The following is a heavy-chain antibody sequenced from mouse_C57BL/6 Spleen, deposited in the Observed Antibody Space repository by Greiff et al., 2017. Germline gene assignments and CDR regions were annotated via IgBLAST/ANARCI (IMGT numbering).Heavy chain of an antibody. J-gene: IGHJ2*01. CDR2: IRSKSSNYAT. CDR1: GFTFNTYA. CDR3: VREGQNRDGYYSNYFDY. Sequence: VQLKESGGGLVQPKGSLKLSCAASGFTFNTYAMHWVRQAPGKGLEWVARIRSKSSNYATYYADSVKDRFTISRDDSLSMLYLQMNNLKTEDTAMYYCVREGQNRDGYYSNYFDYWGQGTTLTVSS. V-gene: IGHV10-3*01. D-gene: IGHD2-3*01.